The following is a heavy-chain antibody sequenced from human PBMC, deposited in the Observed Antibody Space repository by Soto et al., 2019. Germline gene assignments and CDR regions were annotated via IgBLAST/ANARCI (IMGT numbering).Heavy chain of an antibody. Sequence: QVQVVESGGGVVQPGRSLRLSWATSGFTFSSIGRHWVRQAPGKELEGVAVIWHDGKNKYYADSAKGRFTISRDDSNSILYLQTNSLRAVDTAVYYCARDPGHDEAMDYWGQGTLVTVSS. CDR3: ARDPGHDEAMDY. J-gene: IGHJ4*02. CDR1: GFTFSSIG. V-gene: IGHV3-33*01. CDR2: IWHDGKNK.